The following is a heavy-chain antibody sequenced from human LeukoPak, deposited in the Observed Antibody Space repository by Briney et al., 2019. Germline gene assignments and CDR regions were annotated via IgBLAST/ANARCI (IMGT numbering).Heavy chain of an antibody. CDR3: ARHSTGTTADAFDI. V-gene: IGHV3-21*01. Sequence: GGSLRLSCAASGFTFSAYSMNWVRQAPGKGLEWVSFISTSSSYINYADSVKGRFTISRDNAKNSLYLHMNSLRAEDTAVYYCARHSTGTTADAFDIWGRGTMVTVSS. D-gene: IGHD1-1*01. CDR1: GFTFSAYS. CDR2: ISTSSSYI. J-gene: IGHJ3*02.